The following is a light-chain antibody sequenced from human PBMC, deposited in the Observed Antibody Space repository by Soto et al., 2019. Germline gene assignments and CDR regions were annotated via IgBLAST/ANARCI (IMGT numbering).Light chain of an antibody. J-gene: IGKJ3*01. CDR1: QSISSW. Sequence: DIQMTQSPSTLSASVGDRVTITCRASQSISSWLAWYQQKPGKAPKLLIYDASSLESGVPSRFSGSGSGPEFTLTISSLQPDDFATYYCQQYNSYSVTFGPGTKVDIK. CDR3: QQYNSYSVT. V-gene: IGKV1-5*01. CDR2: DAS.